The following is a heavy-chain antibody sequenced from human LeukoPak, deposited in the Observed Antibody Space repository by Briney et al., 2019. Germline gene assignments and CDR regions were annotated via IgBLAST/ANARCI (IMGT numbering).Heavy chain of an antibody. Sequence: PGGSLRLSCAASGFTFSNAWMSWVRQAPGKGLEWVGRIKSKTDGGTTDYAAPVKGRFTISRDDSKNTLYLQMNSLKTEDTAVYYCTTDPDAYYDFWTGYWGQGTLVTVSS. V-gene: IGHV3-15*01. CDR1: GFTFSNAW. CDR2: IKSKTDGGTT. J-gene: IGHJ4*02. CDR3: TTDPDAYYDFWTGY. D-gene: IGHD3-3*01.